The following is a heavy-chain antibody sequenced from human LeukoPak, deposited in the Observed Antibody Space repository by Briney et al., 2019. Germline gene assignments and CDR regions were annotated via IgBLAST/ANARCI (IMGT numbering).Heavy chain of an antibody. CDR1: GHSFTSYW. Sequence: GESLKISCNGSGHSFTSYWIGWVRQMPGKGLEWMGIIYPGDSDTRYSPSFQGQVTISADKSISTAYLQWSSLKASDTAMYYCARSNSQYYYDSSGHNWFDPWGQGGLVTVSS. J-gene: IGHJ5*02. D-gene: IGHD3-22*01. V-gene: IGHV5-51*01. CDR3: ARSNSQYYYDSSGHNWFDP. CDR2: IYPGDSDT.